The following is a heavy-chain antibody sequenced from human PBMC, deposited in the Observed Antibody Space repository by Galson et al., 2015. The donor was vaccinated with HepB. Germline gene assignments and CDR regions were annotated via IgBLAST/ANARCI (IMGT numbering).Heavy chain of an antibody. V-gene: IGHV2-5*02. D-gene: IGHD2-15*01. Sequence: PALVKPTQTLALTCSFSGFSLKNSGVGVGVGWFRQTPGKAPEWLALIYWDDDKRYSPSLKSRLMITTDSSKNQVVLTMAAMAPLDTATCYCAHRRGRGLFDAWGPGTLVTGSS. CDR2: IYWDDDK. CDR3: AHRRGRGLFDA. J-gene: IGHJ4*02. CDR1: GFSLKNSGVGVG.